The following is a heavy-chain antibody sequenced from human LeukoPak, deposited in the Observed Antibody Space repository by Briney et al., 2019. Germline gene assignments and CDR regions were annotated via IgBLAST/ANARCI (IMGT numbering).Heavy chain of an antibody. V-gene: IGHV3-7*01. D-gene: IGHD4-11*01. Sequence: ETLSLTCSISGGSISNKYWSWIRQPPGKGLEWVANIKQGGSEKYYVDSVKGRFTISRDSAKNSLYLQMSSLRVEDTAVYYCARDAYRDRYFDYWGQGTLVTVSS. J-gene: IGHJ4*02. CDR2: IKQGGSEK. CDR3: ARDAYRDRYFDY. CDR1: GGSISNKY.